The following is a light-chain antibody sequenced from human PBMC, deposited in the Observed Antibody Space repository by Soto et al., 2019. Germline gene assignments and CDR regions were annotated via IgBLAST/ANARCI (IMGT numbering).Light chain of an antibody. CDR3: QQYGSVPLT. Sequence: EIVLTQSPGTLSLSPGERATLSCRASESVSTNYLAWYQQKPGQAPRLLISGASSRDTGIPDRFSGSGSGADFTLTINRLEPEDVAVYYCQQYGSVPLTFGGGTKVEIK. V-gene: IGKV3-20*01. J-gene: IGKJ4*01. CDR1: ESVSTNY. CDR2: GAS.